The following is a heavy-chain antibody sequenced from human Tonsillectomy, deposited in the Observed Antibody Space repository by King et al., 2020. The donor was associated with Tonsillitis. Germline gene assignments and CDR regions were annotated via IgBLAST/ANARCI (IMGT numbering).Heavy chain of an antibody. Sequence: EMQLVQSGGGLVQPGRSLRLSCRASGFTFGDYVMSWFRQATGKGLEWVSFIRSKAYGGTIEYAASVKGIFPISRDDSKSIAYLQMNILKSEDTALYYCTRESPEEWELLIDYFDLWGQGTLVTVSS. CDR1: GFTFGDYV. D-gene: IGHD1-26*01. V-gene: IGHV3-49*03. J-gene: IGHJ4*02. CDR2: IRSKAYGGTI. CDR3: TRESPEEWELLIDYFDL.